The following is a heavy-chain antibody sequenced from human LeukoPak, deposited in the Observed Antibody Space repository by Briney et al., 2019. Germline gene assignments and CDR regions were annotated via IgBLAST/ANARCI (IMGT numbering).Heavy chain of an antibody. Sequence: SETLSLTCAVYGGSFSGYYWSWLRQPPGKGLEWIGEINHSGSTNYNPSLKSRVTISVDTSKNQFSLKLSSVTAADTAVYYCARPSGYGGRRRYFDYWGQGTLVTVSS. V-gene: IGHV4-34*01. J-gene: IGHJ4*02. CDR1: GGSFSGYY. D-gene: IGHD6-25*01. CDR3: ARPSGYGGRRRYFDY. CDR2: INHSGST.